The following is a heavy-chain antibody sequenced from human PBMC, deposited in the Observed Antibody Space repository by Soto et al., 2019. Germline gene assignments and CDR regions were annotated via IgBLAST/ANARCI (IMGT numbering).Heavy chain of an antibody. D-gene: IGHD1-26*01. V-gene: IGHV1-18*04. CDR1: GYNFMRYG. Sequence: QVQLVQSGAEVKKPGASVKVSCKASGYNFMRYGFTWVRQAPGQGLEWMGWINVDNGETKYPQKIQGRVTMTTDTSPSTVYMELSSLTSDDTAVYYCARWISGGYSDWFDPWGHGTLVTVSS. CDR3: ARWISGGYSDWFDP. CDR2: INVDNGET. J-gene: IGHJ5*02.